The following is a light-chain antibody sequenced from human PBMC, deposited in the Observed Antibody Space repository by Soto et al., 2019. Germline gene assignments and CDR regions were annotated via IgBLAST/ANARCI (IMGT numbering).Light chain of an antibody. J-gene: IGKJ4*01. V-gene: IGKV3-11*01. Sequence: EIVLTQSPATLSLSPGNRATLSCRASQSVSGYLAWYQQKPGQAPRLLIYDASNRSTGIPARFSGSGCGTDFTLTISSRKPEDCAVYYCQQRSNWPSTFGGGTKVEI. CDR3: QQRSNWPST. CDR2: DAS. CDR1: QSVSGY.